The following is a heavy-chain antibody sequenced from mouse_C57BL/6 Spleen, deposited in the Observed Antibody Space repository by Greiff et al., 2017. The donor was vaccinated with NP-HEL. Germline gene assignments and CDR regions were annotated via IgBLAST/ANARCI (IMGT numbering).Heavy chain of an antibody. J-gene: IGHJ3*01. CDR3: ARPSNGAY. Sequence: QVQLQQPGAELVMPGASVKLSCKASGYTFTSYWMPWVKQRPGQVLEWIGEIDPSDSYTNYNQKFKGKSTLTVDKSSSTAYMQLSSLTSEDSAVYYCARPSNGAYWGQGTLVTVSA. CDR2: IDPSDSYT. V-gene: IGHV1-69*01. D-gene: IGHD4-1*01. CDR1: GYTFTSYW.